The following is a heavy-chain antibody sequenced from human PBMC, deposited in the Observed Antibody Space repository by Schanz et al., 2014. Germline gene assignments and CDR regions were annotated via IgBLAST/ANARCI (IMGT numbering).Heavy chain of an antibody. J-gene: IGHJ4*02. V-gene: IGHV3-7*01. CDR2: IKQDGSEK. D-gene: IGHD3-10*01. Sequence: EVQLVESGGGLVKPGRSLRLSCAAYGFTLSSYAMSWVRQAPGKGLEWVANIKQDGSEKYYVDAVKGRFTISRDNAKNSMYLHMKSLRGEDTAVYYCARDNYYGSGSCAYWGQGTLVTVSS. CDR1: GFTLSSYA. CDR3: ARDNYYGSGSCAY.